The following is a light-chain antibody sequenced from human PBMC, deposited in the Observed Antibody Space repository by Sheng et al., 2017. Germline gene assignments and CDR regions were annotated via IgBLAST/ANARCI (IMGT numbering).Light chain of an antibody. CDR3: QQRSKWPVT. CDR2: GAS. CDR1: QSVSNSY. J-gene: IGKJ3*01. Sequence: EIVLTQSPGTLSLSPGERATLSCRASQSVSNSYIAWYQQKPGQAPRLFLYGASNRAHGIPDRFSGSGSGTDFTLTISRLEPEDFAVYYCQQRSKWPVTFGPGTKVDIK. V-gene: IGKV3D-20*02.